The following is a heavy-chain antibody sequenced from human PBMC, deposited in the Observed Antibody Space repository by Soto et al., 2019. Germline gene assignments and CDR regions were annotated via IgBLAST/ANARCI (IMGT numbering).Heavy chain of an antibody. CDR3: ARDLEYRIYNWFDP. CDR2: ISSSSSYI. CDR1: GFTFSSYS. Sequence: PGGSLRLSCAASGFTFSSYSMNWVRQAPGKGLEWVSSISSSSSYIYYADSVKGRFTISRDNAKNSLYLQMNSLRAEDTAVYYCARDLEYRIYNWFDPWGQGTLVTVSS. J-gene: IGHJ5*02. V-gene: IGHV3-21*01. D-gene: IGHD3-3*01.